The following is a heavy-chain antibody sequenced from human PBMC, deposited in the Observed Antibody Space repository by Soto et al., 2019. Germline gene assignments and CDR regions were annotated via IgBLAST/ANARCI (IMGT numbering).Heavy chain of an antibody. CDR1: GFTFSSYS. J-gene: IGHJ6*02. V-gene: IGHV3-48*02. CDR3: ASEYYYGDLNYYYYGMDV. D-gene: IGHD4-17*01. Sequence: EVQLVESGGGLVQPGGSLRLSCAASGFTFSSYSMNWVRQAPGKGLEWVSYISSSSSTIYYADSVKGRFTISRDNAKNSLYLQMNSLRDEDTAVYYCASEYYYGDLNYYYYGMDVWGQGTMVSVSS. CDR2: ISSSSSTI.